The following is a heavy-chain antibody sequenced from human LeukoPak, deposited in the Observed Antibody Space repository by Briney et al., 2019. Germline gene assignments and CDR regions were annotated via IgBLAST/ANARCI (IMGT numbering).Heavy chain of an antibody. J-gene: IGHJ6*02. CDR2: ISYDGSNK. Sequence: GRSLRLSCAASGFTFSSYAMHWVRQAPGKGLEWVAVISYDGSNKYYADSVKGRFTIFRDNSKNTLYLQMNSLRAEDTAVYYCARAARGSSYYYDSSGYYYGHYYYYGMDVWGQGTTVTVSS. V-gene: IGHV3-30-3*01. CDR1: GFTFSSYA. D-gene: IGHD3-22*01. CDR3: ARAARGSSYYYDSSGYYYGHYYYYGMDV.